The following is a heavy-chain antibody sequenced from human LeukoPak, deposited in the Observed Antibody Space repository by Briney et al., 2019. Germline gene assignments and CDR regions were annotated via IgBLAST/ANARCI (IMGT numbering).Heavy chain of an antibody. D-gene: IGHD5-24*01. CDR1: GFTFSSYS. CDR3: ARTSEMATIHYYFDY. V-gene: IGHV3-21*01. J-gene: IGHJ4*02. CDR2: ISSSSSYI. Sequence: GGSLRLSCAASGFTFSSYSMNWVCQAPGKGLEWVSSISSSSSYIYYADSVKGRFTISRDNAKNSLYLQMNSLRAEDTAVYYCARTSEMATIHYYFDYWGQGTLVTVSS.